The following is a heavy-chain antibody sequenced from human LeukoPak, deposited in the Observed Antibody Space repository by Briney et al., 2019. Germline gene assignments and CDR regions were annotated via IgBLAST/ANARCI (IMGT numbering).Heavy chain of an antibody. V-gene: IGHV4-59*02. CDR3: ARTNMEWLRDRSWVDP. Sequence: SETLSLTCTISGGSVSDYYWSWIRQSPGKGLEWIGYIYYTGSTTYNPSLKSRVTMSADTSKNQFSLKLSSVTAADTAVYYCARTNMEWLRDRSWVDPWGQGTLVTVSS. J-gene: IGHJ5*02. D-gene: IGHD3-3*01. CDR2: IYYTGST. CDR1: GGSVSDYY.